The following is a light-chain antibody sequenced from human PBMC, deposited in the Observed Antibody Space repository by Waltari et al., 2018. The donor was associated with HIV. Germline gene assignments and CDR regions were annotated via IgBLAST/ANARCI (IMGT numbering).Light chain of an antibody. CDR2: DVT. CDR1: TNDIGGFDY. V-gene: IGLV2-11*01. J-gene: IGLJ1*01. Sequence: QSALTQPPSVSGSPGQSVTISCTGTTNDIGGFDYVSWYRQHPDKAPKLIIYDVTKRPSGVPDRFSGSKSGNTASLTISGLQTEDEADYYCCSCAGSRFSVVFGTGTKVTVL. CDR3: CSCAGSRFSVV.